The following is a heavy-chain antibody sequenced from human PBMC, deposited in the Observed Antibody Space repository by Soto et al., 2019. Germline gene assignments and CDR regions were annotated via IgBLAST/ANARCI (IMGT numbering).Heavy chain of an antibody. Sequence: GGSLRLSCAASGFTFSSYAMSWVRQAPGKGLEWVSAISGSGGSTYYADSVKGRFTISRDNSKNTLYLQMNSLRAEDTAVYYCAKAGEILRFLEWLPYYYYYYMDVWGKGTTVTVSS. J-gene: IGHJ6*03. CDR2: ISGSGGST. CDR3: AKAGEILRFLEWLPYYYYYYMDV. V-gene: IGHV3-23*01. D-gene: IGHD3-3*01. CDR1: GFTFSSYA.